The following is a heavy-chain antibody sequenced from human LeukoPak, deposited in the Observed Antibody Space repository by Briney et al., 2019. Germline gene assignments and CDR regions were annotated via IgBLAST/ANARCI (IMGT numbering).Heavy chain of an antibody. CDR1: GGSISSYY. J-gene: IGHJ4*02. Sequence: SETLSLTCTVSGGSISSYYWSWIRPPPVKGLEWIGYIYYSGSTNYNPSLKSRVTISVDTSKNQFSLKLSSVTAADTAVYYCASSLGGYSYGYPLGYWGQGTLVTVSS. CDR3: ASSLGGYSYGYPLGY. D-gene: IGHD5-18*01. CDR2: IYYSGST. V-gene: IGHV4-59*01.